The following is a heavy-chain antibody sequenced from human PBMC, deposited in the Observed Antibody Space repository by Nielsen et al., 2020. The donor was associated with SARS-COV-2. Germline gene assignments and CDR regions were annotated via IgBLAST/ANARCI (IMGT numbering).Heavy chain of an antibody. CDR3: ARESSGYDHYNYGMDV. CDR1: GGSISSGGYY. J-gene: IGHJ6*02. V-gene: IGHV4-31*03. CDR2: IYFSGRT. D-gene: IGHD5-12*01. Sequence: SETLSLTCTVSGGSISSGGYYWSWIRHHPGKGLEGIGYIYFSGRTCYNPSLKSRVTISVDTSKNQFSLSLRSVTAADTAVYYCARESSGYDHYNYGMDVWDQGTTVTVSS.